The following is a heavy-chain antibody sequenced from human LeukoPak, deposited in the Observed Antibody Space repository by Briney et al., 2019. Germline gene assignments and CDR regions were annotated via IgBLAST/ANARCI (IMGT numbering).Heavy chain of an antibody. CDR1: GGSISSSRYY. CDR3: ARGHVGSYAYYYYYGMDV. D-gene: IGHD2-8*01. V-gene: IGHV4-39*07. CDR2: INHSGST. Sequence: RPSETLSLTCTVSGGSISSSRYYWGWIRQPPKKGLEWIGEINHSGSTNYNPSLKSRVTISVDTSKNQFSLKVRSVTAADTAVYYCARGHVGSYAYYYYYGMDVWGQGTTVTVSS. J-gene: IGHJ6*02.